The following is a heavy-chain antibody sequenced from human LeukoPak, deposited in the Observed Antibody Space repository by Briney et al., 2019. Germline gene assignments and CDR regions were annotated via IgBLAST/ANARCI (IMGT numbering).Heavy chain of an antibody. Sequence: SETLSLTCTVSGGSISNYYWSWIRQPPGKGLEWIGSIYYGGSTYYNASLRSRVTTSVDTSKNQFSLKLSSVTAADTAVYYCAKSTYYYDTFVNAFDLWGQGTVVTVS. V-gene: IGHV4-39*07. CDR3: AKSTYYYDTFVNAFDL. J-gene: IGHJ3*01. D-gene: IGHD3-22*01. CDR2: IYYGGST. CDR1: GGSISNYY.